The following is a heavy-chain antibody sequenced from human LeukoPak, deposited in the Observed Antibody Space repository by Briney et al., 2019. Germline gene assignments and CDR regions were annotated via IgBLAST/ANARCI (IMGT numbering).Heavy chain of an antibody. Sequence: PSETLSLTCTVSGGSISSYYWSWTRQPPGKGLEWIGYIYTSGSTNYNPSLKSRVTISVDTSKNQFSLKLSSVTAADTAVYYCARQTIIAAAGKNYYYYMDVWGKGTTVTVSS. CDR3: ARQTIIAAAGKNYYYYMDV. V-gene: IGHV4-4*09. CDR2: IYTSGST. D-gene: IGHD6-13*01. J-gene: IGHJ6*03. CDR1: GGSISSYY.